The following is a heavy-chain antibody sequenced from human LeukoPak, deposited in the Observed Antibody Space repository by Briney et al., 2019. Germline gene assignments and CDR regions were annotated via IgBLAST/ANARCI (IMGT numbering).Heavy chain of an antibody. CDR3: ARDRVVPAPVDYYYYGMDV. Sequence: ASVTVSCKASGYTFTSYGISWVRQAPGQGLEWMGWISAYNGNTNYAQKLQGRVTMTTDTSTSTAYMELRSLRSDDTAVYYCARDRVVPAPVDYYYYGMDVWGQGTTVTVSS. V-gene: IGHV1-18*01. CDR1: GYTFTSYG. CDR2: ISAYNGNT. D-gene: IGHD2-2*01. J-gene: IGHJ6*02.